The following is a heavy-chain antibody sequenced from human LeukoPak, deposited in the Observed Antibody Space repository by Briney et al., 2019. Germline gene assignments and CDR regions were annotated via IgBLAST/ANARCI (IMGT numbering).Heavy chain of an antibody. D-gene: IGHD3-10*01. V-gene: IGHV4-4*07. CDR1: GYSISSGYY. J-gene: IGHJ4*02. Sequence: SETLSLTCGVSGYSISSGYYWSWIRQPAGKGLEWIGRIYTSGSTNYNPSLKSRVTMSVDTSKNQFSLKLSSVTAADTAVYYCARHGDYYGSGSRYWGQGTLVTVSS. CDR2: IYTSGST. CDR3: ARHGDYYGSGSRY.